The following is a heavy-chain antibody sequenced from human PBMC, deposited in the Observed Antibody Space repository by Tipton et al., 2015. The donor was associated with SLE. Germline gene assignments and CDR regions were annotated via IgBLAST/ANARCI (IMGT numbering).Heavy chain of an antibody. CDR1: GYSFTSYW. D-gene: IGHD6-13*01. CDR2: IYPGDSDT. Sequence: QLVQSGAEVKKPGESLKISCKGSGYSFTSYWIGWVRQMPGKSLEWMGIIYPGDSDTRYSPSFQGQVTTSADKSISTAYLQWSSLKASDTAMYYCARHPPRSSSRSSFDYWGQGTLVTVSS. CDR3: ARHPPRSSSRSSFDY. J-gene: IGHJ4*02. V-gene: IGHV5-51*01.